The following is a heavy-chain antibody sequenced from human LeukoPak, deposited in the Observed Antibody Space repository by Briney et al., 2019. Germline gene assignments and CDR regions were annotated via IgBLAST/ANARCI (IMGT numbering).Heavy chain of an antibody. V-gene: IGHV3-30*04. D-gene: IGHD1-26*01. Sequence: GRSLRLSCAASGFTFRSYAMHCVRQAPGKGLEGVAVISYDGSNKYHAHSVKGRFTISRDNSKNTLYLQMNSMRAEDTAVYYCARPRYSGRSEPYFDYWGQGTLVTVSS. CDR1: GFTFRSYA. CDR3: ARPRYSGRSEPYFDY. CDR2: ISYDGSNK. J-gene: IGHJ4*02.